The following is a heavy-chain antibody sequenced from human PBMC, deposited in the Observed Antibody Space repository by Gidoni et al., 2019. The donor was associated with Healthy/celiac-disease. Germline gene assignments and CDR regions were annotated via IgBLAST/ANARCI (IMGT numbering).Heavy chain of an antibody. J-gene: IGHJ4*02. V-gene: IGHV1-3*01. D-gene: IGHD2-15*01. CDR1: GYTFTSYA. Sequence: QVQLVQSGAEVKKPGASVKVSCKASGYTFTSYAMHWVRQAPGQRLEWMGCINAGNGNTKYSQRFQGIVTITRNTSASTDCMGLSSLRSEDSAVYYCARYIAHGGVFDYWGQGTLVTVSS. CDR3: ARYIAHGGVFDY. CDR2: INAGNGNT.